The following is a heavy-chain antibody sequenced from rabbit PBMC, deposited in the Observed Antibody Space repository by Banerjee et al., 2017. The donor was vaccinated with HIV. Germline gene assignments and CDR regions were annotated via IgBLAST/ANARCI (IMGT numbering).Heavy chain of an antibody. D-gene: IGHD6-1*01. V-gene: IGHV1S40*01. CDR3: ARAGYGGYGYAGYGL. J-gene: IGHJ4*01. CDR1: GFSFSSGYD. Sequence: QSLEESGGDLVKPGASLTLTCKASGFSFSSGYDMCWVRQAPGKGLEWIGIIYAGKGSTDYASWVNGRFTISSDNAQNTVDLQMNSLTAADTATYFCARAGYGGYGYAGYGLWGPGTLVTVS. CDR2: IYAGKGST.